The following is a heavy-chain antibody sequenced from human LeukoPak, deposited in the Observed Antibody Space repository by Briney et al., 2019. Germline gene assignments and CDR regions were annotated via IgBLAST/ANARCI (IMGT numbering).Heavy chain of an antibody. CDR3: ARQISSWYPSLDS. CDR2: VFYSGFT. D-gene: IGHD6-13*01. V-gene: IGHV4-59*08. Sequence: SETLSLTCTVSGGSISDYYWTWIRPPPGKGLEWLGNVFYSGFTNYNPSLKSRFTISVDTSKNQFSLKLSSVTAADTAVYYCARQISSWYPSLDSWGQGTLVTVSS. CDR1: GGSISDYY. J-gene: IGHJ4*02.